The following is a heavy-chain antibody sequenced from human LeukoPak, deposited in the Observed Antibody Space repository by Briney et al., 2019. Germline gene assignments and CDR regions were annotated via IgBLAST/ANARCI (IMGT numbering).Heavy chain of an antibody. Sequence: GGSLRLSCAASGFTFSSYWMSWVRQAPGKGLEWVSSISTSSSYIYYADSVKGRFTISRDNAKNSLYLQMSSLRAEDTAVYYCARVGEKAFHLWPEIDYWGQGTLVTVS. J-gene: IGHJ4*02. CDR3: ARVGEKAFHLWPEIDY. D-gene: IGHD5-24*01. CDR1: GFTFSSYW. CDR2: ISTSSSYI. V-gene: IGHV3-21*01.